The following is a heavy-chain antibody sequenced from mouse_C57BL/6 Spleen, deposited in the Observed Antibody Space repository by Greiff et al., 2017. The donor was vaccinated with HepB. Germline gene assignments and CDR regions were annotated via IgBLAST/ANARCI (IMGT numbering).Heavy chain of an antibody. J-gene: IGHJ3*01. CDR3: ARSRDYYDYDGWFAY. D-gene: IGHD2-4*01. V-gene: IGHV1-53*01. Sequence: VQLQESGTELVKPGASVKLSCKASGYTFTSYWMHWVKQRPGQGLEWIGNINPSNGGTNYNEKFKSKATLTVDKSSSTAYMQLSSLTSEDSAVYYCARSRDYYDYDGWFAYWGQGTLVTVSA. CDR2: INPSNGGT. CDR1: GYTFTSYW.